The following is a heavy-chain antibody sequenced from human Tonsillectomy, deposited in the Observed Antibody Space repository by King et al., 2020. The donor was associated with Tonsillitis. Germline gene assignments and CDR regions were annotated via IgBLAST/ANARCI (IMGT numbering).Heavy chain of an antibody. J-gene: IGHJ4*02. CDR2: INPNSGGT. CDR3: ARDKLDYDFWSGYYTFFDY. CDR1: GYTFTGYY. Sequence: QLVQSGAEVKKPGASVKVSCKASGYTFTGYYMHWVRQAPGQELEWMGWINPNSGGTNYAQKFQGRVTMTRDTSISTAYMELSRLRSDDTAVYYCARDKLDYDFWSGYYTFFDYWGQGTLVTVSS. D-gene: IGHD3-3*01. V-gene: IGHV1-2*02.